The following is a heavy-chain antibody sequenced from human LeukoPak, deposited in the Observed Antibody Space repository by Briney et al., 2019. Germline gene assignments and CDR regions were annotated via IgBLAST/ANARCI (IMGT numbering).Heavy chain of an antibody. CDR2: FFLKGST. CDR3: ARPVNAGVGGRRAYGY. V-gene: IGHV4-38-2*02. D-gene: IGHD1-1*01. J-gene: IGHJ4*02. Sequence: PSETLSLTCTVSGYSITSAYYWGWIRQPPGKGLEWIGSFFLKGSTYYNPSLKSRVTISVDTSKNQFSLKLSSVTAADTAVYYCARPVNAGVGGRRAYGYWGQGTLVTVSS. CDR1: GYSITSAYY.